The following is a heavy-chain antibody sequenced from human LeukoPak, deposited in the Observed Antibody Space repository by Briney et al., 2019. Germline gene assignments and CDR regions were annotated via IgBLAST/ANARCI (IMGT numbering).Heavy chain of an antibody. CDR1: GFTFSSHS. V-gene: IGHV3-21*01. J-gene: IGHJ4*02. Sequence: PGGSLRLSCAADGFTFSSHSMKWVRQAPGNGLEWVSSISSSSSYIYYADSVKGRFTISRDNAKNSLYLQMNSLRAEDTAVYYCARDHMVRGVISSPSPWGQGTLVTVSS. CDR3: ARDHMVRGVISSPSP. CDR2: ISSSSSYI. D-gene: IGHD3-10*01.